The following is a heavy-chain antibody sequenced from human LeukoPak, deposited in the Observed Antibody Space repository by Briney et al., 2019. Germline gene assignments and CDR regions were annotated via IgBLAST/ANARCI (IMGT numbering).Heavy chain of an antibody. CDR2: INHSGGT. CDR1: GGSFSGHY. V-gene: IGHV4-34*01. CDR3: ARPTSWVNYFDP. J-gene: IGHJ5*02. Sequence: SETLSLTRAVFGGSFSGHYCTWIRQPPGKGLEWIGEINHSGGTNYNPSLKSRVTISVDTSKNQFSLKLSSLTAADTAVYYCARPTSWVNYFDPRGQGTLVTVSS. D-gene: IGHD1-7*01.